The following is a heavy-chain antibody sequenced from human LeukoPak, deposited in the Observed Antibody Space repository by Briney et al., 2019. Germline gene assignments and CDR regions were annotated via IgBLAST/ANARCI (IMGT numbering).Heavy chain of an antibody. Sequence: GGSLRLSCAASGFTFSTYWMHWVRQAPGKGLEWVSRIKTDGSIKSPADAVKGRFTISRDNAKNTLYLQMDSLRPEDTAVYRCVRADGHSYGLFDSWGRGTLVIVSS. V-gene: IGHV3-74*01. D-gene: IGHD5-18*01. J-gene: IGHJ4*02. CDR1: GFTFSTYW. CDR3: VRADGHSYGLFDS. CDR2: IKTDGSIK.